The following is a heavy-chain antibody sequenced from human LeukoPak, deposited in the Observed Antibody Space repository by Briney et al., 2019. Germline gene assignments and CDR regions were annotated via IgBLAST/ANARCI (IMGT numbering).Heavy chain of an antibody. CDR3: ARGRGSSSDY. CDR2: INHSGST. V-gene: IGHV4-34*01. CDR1: GGSFSGYY. Sequence: SGTLSLTCAVYGGSFSGYYWSWIRQPPGKGLEWIGEINHSGSTNYNPSLKSRVTISVDTSKNQFSLKLSSVTAADTAVYYCARGRGSSSDYWGQGTLVTVSS. D-gene: IGHD6-6*01. J-gene: IGHJ4*02.